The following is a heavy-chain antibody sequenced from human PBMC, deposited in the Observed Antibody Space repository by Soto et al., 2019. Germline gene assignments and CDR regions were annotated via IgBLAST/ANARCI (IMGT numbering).Heavy chain of an antibody. Sequence: GGSLRLSCAASGFLFSNYAMSWVRQAPGKGLEWFSAITESGGDTYHADSAKGRFTISRDNSKNTLYLQINSLRAEDTAVYYCAKTRGAMIYAISVYGMDVWGQGTTVTVSS. CDR2: ITESGGDT. J-gene: IGHJ6*02. V-gene: IGHV3-23*01. CDR1: GFLFSNYA. D-gene: IGHD2-8*01. CDR3: AKTRGAMIYAISVYGMDV.